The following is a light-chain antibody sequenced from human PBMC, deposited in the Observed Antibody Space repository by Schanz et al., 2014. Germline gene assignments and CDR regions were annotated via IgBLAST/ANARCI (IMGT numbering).Light chain of an antibody. CDR1: TSDIDLYNY. CDR2: DGT. V-gene: IGLV2-14*03. CDR3: SSYAGSSAFWV. Sequence: QSALTQPASLSGSPGQSITISCTATTSDIDLYNYVSWYQQHPGKAPKLIIFDGTNRPSGVSNRFSGSKSGNTASLTISGLQAEDEADYYCSSYAGSSAFWVFGGGTKLTVL. J-gene: IGLJ3*02.